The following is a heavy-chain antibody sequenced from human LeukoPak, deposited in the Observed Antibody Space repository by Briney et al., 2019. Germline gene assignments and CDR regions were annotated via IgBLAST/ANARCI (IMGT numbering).Heavy chain of an antibody. Sequence: SVKVSCKASGGTFSSYAISWVRQAPGQGLEWMGGIIPIFGTANYAQKFQGRVTITTDESTSTAYMELSSLRSKDTAVYYCARPYSGSYLDAFDIWGQGTMVTVSS. CDR1: GGTFSSYA. V-gene: IGHV1-69*05. J-gene: IGHJ3*02. D-gene: IGHD1-26*01. CDR3: ARPYSGSYLDAFDI. CDR2: IIPIFGTA.